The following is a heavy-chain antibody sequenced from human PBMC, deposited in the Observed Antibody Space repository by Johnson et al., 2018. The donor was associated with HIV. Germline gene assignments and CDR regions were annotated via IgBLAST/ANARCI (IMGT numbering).Heavy chain of an antibody. V-gene: IGHV3-20*04. J-gene: IGHJ3*02. CDR2: INWNGGST. D-gene: IGHD3-10*01. Sequence: EVHLVESGGGVVPPGGSLRLSCAASGFTFDNYGMSWVRQPPGKGLEWVSSINWNGGSTSYAASLKGRFTISRDNAKKSLYMQMNSLRAEDTALYYCARVTHQSYYIIESGTSAESDAFDIWGQGTLVTVSS. CDR1: GFTFDNYG. CDR3: ARVTHQSYYIIESGTSAESDAFDI.